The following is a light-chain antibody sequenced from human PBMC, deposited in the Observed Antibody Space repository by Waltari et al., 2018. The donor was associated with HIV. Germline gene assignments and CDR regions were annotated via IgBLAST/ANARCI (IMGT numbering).Light chain of an antibody. Sequence: DIQMTQSPSSLSASVGDRVTITCRASQSISSYLNWYQQKPGKAPNLLIYAASSLQSGVPSMFSGSGSGTDFTLTISSLQPEDFATYYCQQSYSTPQTFCQGTKVEIK. CDR1: QSISSY. CDR3: QQSYSTPQT. V-gene: IGKV1-39*01. CDR2: AAS. J-gene: IGKJ1*01.